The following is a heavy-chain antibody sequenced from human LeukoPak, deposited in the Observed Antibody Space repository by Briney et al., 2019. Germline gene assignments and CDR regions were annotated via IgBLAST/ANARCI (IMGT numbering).Heavy chain of an antibody. V-gene: IGHV4-34*01. CDR1: GGSFSGYY. CDR2: INHSGST. CDR3: CGSGWFAGPFGY. D-gene: IGHD6-19*01. Sequence: SETLSLTCAVYGGSFSGYYWSWIRQPPGKGLEWIGEINHSGSTNYNPSLKSRVTISVDTSKNQFSLKLSSVTAADTAVYYCCGSGWFAGPFGYWGQGALVTVSS. J-gene: IGHJ4*02.